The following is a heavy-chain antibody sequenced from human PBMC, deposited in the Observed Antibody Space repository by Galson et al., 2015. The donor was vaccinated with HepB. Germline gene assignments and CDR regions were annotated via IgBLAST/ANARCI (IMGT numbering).Heavy chain of an antibody. J-gene: IGHJ6*02. D-gene: IGHD3-10*01. Sequence: SLRLSCAASGFSFSGSAIHWVRQASGKGLEWVGRIRSKANSYATAYTASVKGRFIISRDDSKNTAYLQVNSLKTDDTAVYYCVRGGSGGYYHYEMDVWGQGTTVTVSS. CDR2: IRSKANSYAT. CDR3: VRGGSGGYYHYEMDV. CDR1: GFSFSGSA. V-gene: IGHV3-73*01.